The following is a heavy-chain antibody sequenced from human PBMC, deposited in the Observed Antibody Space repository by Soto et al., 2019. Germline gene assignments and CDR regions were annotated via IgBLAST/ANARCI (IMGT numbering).Heavy chain of an antibody. V-gene: IGHV3-23*01. J-gene: IGHJ3*02. CDR3: AKDYYGSGSYRAPDAFDI. D-gene: IGHD3-10*01. Sequence: GGSLRLSCAASGFTFSSYAMSWVRQAPGKGLEWVSAISGSGGSTYYADSVKGRFTISRDNSKNTLYLQMNSLRAEDTAVYYCAKDYYGSGSYRAPDAFDIWGQGTMVTVSS. CDR1: GFTFSSYA. CDR2: ISGSGGST.